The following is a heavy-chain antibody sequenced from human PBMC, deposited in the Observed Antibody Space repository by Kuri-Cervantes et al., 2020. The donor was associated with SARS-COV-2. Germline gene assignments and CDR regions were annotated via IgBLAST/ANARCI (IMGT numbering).Heavy chain of an antibody. CDR1: GFTFSSYA. D-gene: IGHD7-27*01. J-gene: IGHJ4*02. CDR2: ISYDGSNK. V-gene: IGHV3-30-3*01. Sequence: SCKASGFTFSSYAMHWVRQAPGKGLEWVAVISYDGSNKYYADSVKGRFTISRDNSKNSLYLQMSSLRAEDTAVYYCARDLRLGKSLDYWGQGTLVTVSS. CDR3: ARDLRLGKSLDY.